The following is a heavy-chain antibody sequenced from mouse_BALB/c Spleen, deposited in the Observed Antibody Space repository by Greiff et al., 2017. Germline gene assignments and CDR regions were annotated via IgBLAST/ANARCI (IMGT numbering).Heavy chain of an antibody. J-gene: IGHJ4*01. V-gene: IGHV1S81*02. CDR2: INPSNGRT. CDR3: ARGGYDGYVYYYAMDY. CDR1: GYTFTSYW. D-gene: IGHD2-3*01. Sequence: QVQLQQPGAELVKPGASVKLSCKASGYTFTSYWMHWVKQRPGQGLEWIGEINPSNGRTNYNEKFKSKATLTVDKSSSTAYMQLSSLTSEDSAVYYCARGGYDGYVYYYAMDYWGQGTSVTVSS.